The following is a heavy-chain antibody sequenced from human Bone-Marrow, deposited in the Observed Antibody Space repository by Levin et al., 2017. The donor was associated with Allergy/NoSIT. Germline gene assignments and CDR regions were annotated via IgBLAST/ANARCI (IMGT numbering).Heavy chain of an antibody. CDR2: ISAYNGNT. CDR3: ARDDLVFTMIVVVITSDAFDI. V-gene: IGHV1-18*01. J-gene: IGHJ3*02. Sequence: ASVKVSCKASGYTFTSYGISWVRQAPGQGLEWMGWISAYNGNTNYAQKLQGRVTMTTDTSTSTAYMELRSLRSDDTAVYYCARDDLVFTMIVVVITSDAFDIWGQGTMVTVSS. CDR1: GYTFTSYG. D-gene: IGHD3-22*01.